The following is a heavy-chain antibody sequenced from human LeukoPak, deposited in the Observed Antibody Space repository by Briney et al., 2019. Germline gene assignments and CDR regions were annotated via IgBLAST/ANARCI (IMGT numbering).Heavy chain of an antibody. V-gene: IGHV3-23*01. CDR3: AKVVTGYWYFDY. D-gene: IGHD3-9*01. Sequence: GGSLRLSCAASGFTLSNYDMIWVRQAPGRGLEWVSGIRESGGGTYYTDSVKGRFTVSRDNSKNTLYLQMNSLRAEDTALYYCAKVVTGYWYFDYWGQGTLVTVSS. CDR1: GFTLSNYD. CDR2: IRESGGGT. J-gene: IGHJ4*02.